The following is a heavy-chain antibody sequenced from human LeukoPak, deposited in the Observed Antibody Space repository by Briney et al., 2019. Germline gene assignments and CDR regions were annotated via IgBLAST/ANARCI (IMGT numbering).Heavy chain of an antibody. CDR2: IIPTLGIA. CDR3: ARDPPERDEYQLLSNWFDP. CDR1: GGTFSSYT. Sequence: SVKVSCKASGGTFSSYTISWVRQAPGQELEWMGRIIPTLGIANYAQKFQGRVTITADKSTSTAYMELSSLRSEDTAVYYCARDPPERDEYQLLSNWFDPWGQGTLVTVSS. V-gene: IGHV1-69*04. J-gene: IGHJ5*02. D-gene: IGHD2-2*01.